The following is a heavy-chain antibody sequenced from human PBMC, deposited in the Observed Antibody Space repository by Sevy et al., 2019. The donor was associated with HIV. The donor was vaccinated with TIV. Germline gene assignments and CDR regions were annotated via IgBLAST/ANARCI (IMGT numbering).Heavy chain of an antibody. CDR2: IHADGSS. D-gene: IGHD3-16*02. CDR1: GFNVNDNY. J-gene: IGHJ6*02. Sequence: GGSLRLSCAASGFNVNDNYMTWARQAPGKGLEWVSIIHADGSSYYADAVKGRFTMSRDDSKNIVNLQMNSLRADDTAVYYCARDRRFCGNECYLYYYYGMDVWGQGTAVTVSS. CDR3: ARDRRFCGNECYLYYYYGMDV. V-gene: IGHV3-53*01.